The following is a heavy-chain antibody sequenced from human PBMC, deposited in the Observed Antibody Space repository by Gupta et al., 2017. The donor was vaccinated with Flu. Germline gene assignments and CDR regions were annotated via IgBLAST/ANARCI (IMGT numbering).Heavy chain of an antibody. V-gene: IGHV4-31*03. CDR3: ARDNYFMDV. CDR2: IYDNGNT. J-gene: IGHJ6*03. Sequence: QVQLQESGPRLVKPSQTLSLTCTVSGGSISGGGHYWGWIRQHPGKGLEWIGNIYDNGNTNYNPSLKSRIDISIDTSENQFSLKLTSVTAADTAVYYCARDNYFMDVWGTGTTVTVSS. CDR1: GGSISGGGHY.